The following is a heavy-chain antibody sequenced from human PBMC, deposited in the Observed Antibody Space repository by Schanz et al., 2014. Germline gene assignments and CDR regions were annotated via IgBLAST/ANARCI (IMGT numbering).Heavy chain of an antibody. J-gene: IGHJ4*02. CDR2: IYRSGST. Sequence: EVQLVESGGGLIQPGGSLRLSCAASGFAVSSNYLTWVRQAPGQGLEWVSLIYRSGSTYYADSVKGRFTISRDNAKNSLYLQMNSLRAEDTAVYYCARGTPFLCDYWGQGTLVTVSS. D-gene: IGHD3-16*01. CDR3: ARGTPFLCDY. CDR1: GFAVSSNY. V-gene: IGHV3-53*01.